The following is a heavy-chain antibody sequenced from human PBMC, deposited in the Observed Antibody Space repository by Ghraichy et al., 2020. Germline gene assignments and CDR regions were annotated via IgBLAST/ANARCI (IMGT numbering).Heavy chain of an antibody. CDR3: AREGGNWGNYWYFDL. J-gene: IGHJ2*01. D-gene: IGHD7-27*01. CDR2: IKQDGSEK. CDR1: EFTFSRSW. V-gene: IGHV3-7*01. Sequence: GGSLRLSCAASEFTFSRSWMSWVRQAPGKGLEWVANIKQDGSEKNYVDSVKGRFTISRDNAKNSLYLQMNSLRAEDTAVYYCAREGGNWGNYWYFDLWGRGTLVTVSS.